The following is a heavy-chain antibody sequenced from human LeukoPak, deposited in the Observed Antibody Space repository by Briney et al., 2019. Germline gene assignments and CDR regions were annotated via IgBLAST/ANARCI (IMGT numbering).Heavy chain of an antibody. J-gene: IGHJ4*02. D-gene: IGHD3-9*01. CDR2: IYYSGST. Sequence: SETLSLTCTVSGGSISSSSYYWGWIRQPPGKGLEWIGSIYYSGSTYYNPSLKSRVTISVGTSKNQFSLKLSSVTAADTAVYYCARRGDFDWLLAHFDYWGQGTLVTVSS. CDR1: GGSISSSSYY. V-gene: IGHV4-39*01. CDR3: ARRGDFDWLLAHFDY.